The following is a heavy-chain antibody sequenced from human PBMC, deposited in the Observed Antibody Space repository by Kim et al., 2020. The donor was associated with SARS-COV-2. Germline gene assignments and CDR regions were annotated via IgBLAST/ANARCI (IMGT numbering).Heavy chain of an antibody. Sequence: SVKGRFTISRDNAKNSLYLQMNSLRAEDTAVYYCARAKGPYSSSWYYFDYLGQGTLVTVSS. CDR3: ARAKGPYSSSWYYFDY. V-gene: IGHV3-11*01. D-gene: IGHD6-13*01. J-gene: IGHJ4*02.